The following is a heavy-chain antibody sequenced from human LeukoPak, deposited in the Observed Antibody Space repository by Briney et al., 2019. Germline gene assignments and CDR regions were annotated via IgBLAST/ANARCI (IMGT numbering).Heavy chain of an antibody. V-gene: IGHV4-39*07. CDR2: IYYSGST. Sequence: KPSETLSLTCTVSGXSIRTSSYYWRWIRQPPGKGLEWIGSIYYSGSTYYNPSLKSRVTLSIDTSKYQFSLKLSSVTAADTAVYYCARSLYHYYDSSGYYTPVYYFDYWGQGILVTVSS. J-gene: IGHJ4*02. D-gene: IGHD3-22*01. CDR1: GXSIRTSSYY. CDR3: ARSLYHYYDSSGYYTPVYYFDY.